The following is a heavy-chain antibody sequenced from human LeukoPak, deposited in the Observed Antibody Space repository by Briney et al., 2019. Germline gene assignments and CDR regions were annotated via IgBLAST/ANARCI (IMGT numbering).Heavy chain of an antibody. D-gene: IGHD3-10*01. Sequence: GGSLRLSCAASGFTISSNYMSWVRQAPGKGLEWVSIIYSGGATYYADSVKGRFTISRDTSKNTLYLQMNSLRAEDTAVYYCARDKRSGLTGAIDYWGQGTLVTVSS. CDR3: ARDKRSGLTGAIDY. V-gene: IGHV3-66*01. J-gene: IGHJ4*02. CDR1: GFTISSNY. CDR2: IYSGGAT.